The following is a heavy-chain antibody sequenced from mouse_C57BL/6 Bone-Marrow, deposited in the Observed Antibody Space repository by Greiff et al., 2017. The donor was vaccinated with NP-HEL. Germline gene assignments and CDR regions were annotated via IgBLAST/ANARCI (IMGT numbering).Heavy chain of an antibody. CDR1: GYAFTNYL. CDR3: ARGGGSFRFAY. Sequence: VQLQQSGAELVRPGTSVKVSCKASGYAFTNYLIEWVKQRPGQGLEWIGVINPGSGGTNYNEKFKGKATLTADKSSSTAYMQLSSLTSEDSAVYFCARGGGSFRFAYWGQGTLVTVSA. D-gene: IGHD1-1*02. J-gene: IGHJ3*01. V-gene: IGHV1-54*01. CDR2: INPGSGGT.